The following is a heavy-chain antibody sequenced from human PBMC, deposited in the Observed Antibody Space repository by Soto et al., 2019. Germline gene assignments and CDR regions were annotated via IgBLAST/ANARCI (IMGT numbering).Heavy chain of an antibody. CDR3: AKVANVGVVVEYFDH. Sequence: LRLSCGSSAFNFADYAMGWVRQAPGKGLEWVSGISSTGRRTYYADSVRGRFSISRDNSKNTVDLQINSLRAEDTAVYYCAKVANVGVVVEYFDHWGQGSLVTVYS. CDR2: ISSTGRRT. D-gene: IGHD3-3*01. CDR1: AFNFADYA. V-gene: IGHV3-23*01. J-gene: IGHJ4*02.